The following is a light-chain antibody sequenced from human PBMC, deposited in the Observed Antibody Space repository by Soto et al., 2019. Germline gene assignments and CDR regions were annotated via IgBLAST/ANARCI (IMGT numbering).Light chain of an antibody. Sequence: QAVLTQPPSVSAAPGQKVTISCTGSRSNIGGNPVSWYQQLPGTAPKLLIYDDNKRPSGIPDRFSGSKSGTSATLGITGFQTGDEADYYCGSWDSSLSAYVFGTGTKVTVL. CDR3: GSWDSSLSAYV. J-gene: IGLJ1*01. V-gene: IGLV1-51*01. CDR1: RSNIGGNP. CDR2: DDN.